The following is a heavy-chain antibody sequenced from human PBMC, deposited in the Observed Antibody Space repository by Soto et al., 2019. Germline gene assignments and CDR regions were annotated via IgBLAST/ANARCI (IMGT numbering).Heavy chain of an antibody. CDR2: IYHTGRT. V-gene: IGHV4-61*03. CDR1: GDSLNSGAYD. J-gene: IGHJ1*01. CDR3: ARSCGGDGYSH. D-gene: IGHD2-21*01. Sequence: QVQLLESGPGLVKPSETLSLTCNVSGDSLNSGAYDWTWIRQSPGRGLEWIGHIYHTGRTNYNPSLRRRLTISLDTSKTHFSLTLRSVNAVYTGVYYCARSCGGDGYSHWGQGTLVTVSS.